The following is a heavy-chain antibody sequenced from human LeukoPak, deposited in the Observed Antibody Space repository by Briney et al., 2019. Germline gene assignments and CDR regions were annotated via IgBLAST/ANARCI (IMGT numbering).Heavy chain of an antibody. D-gene: IGHD3-22*01. CDR2: ISAYNGNT. V-gene: IGHV1-18*01. Sequence: ASVKVSCKASGYTFTSYVISWVRQAPGQGLAWMGWISAYNGNTNYTQKLQGRVTMTTDTSTSTAYMELRSLRSDDTAVYYCARSRITMIVVVLPHSFDYWGQGTLVTVSS. CDR1: GYTFTSYV. CDR3: ARSRITMIVVVLPHSFDY. J-gene: IGHJ4*02.